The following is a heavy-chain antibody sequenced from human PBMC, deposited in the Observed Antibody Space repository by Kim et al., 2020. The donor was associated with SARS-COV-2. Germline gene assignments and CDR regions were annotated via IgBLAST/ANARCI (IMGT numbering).Heavy chain of an antibody. J-gene: IGHJ6*02. D-gene: IGHD6-13*01. CDR2: ISYDGSNK. V-gene: IGHV3-30-3*01. CDR1: GFTFSSYA. Sequence: GGSLRLSCAASGFTFSSYAMHWVRQAPGKGLEWVAVISYDGSNKYYADSVKGRFTISRDNSKNTLYLQMNSLRAEDTAVYYCARDPVNRRQQLVNLRDHYYYYGMDVWGQGTTVTVSS. CDR3: ARDPVNRRQQLVNLRDHYYYYGMDV.